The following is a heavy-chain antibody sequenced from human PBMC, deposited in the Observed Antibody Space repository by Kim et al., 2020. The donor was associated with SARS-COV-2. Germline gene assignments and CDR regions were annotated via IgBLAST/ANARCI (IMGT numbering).Heavy chain of an antibody. CDR1: GGSFSGYY. V-gene: IGHV4-34*01. Sequence: SETLSLTCAVYGGSFSGYYWSWIRQPPGKGLEWIGEINHSGSTNYNPSLKSRVTISVDTSKNQFSLKLSSVTAADTAVYYCARGPLDYWGQGTLVTVSS. CDR3: ARGPLDY. J-gene: IGHJ4*02. CDR2: INHSGST.